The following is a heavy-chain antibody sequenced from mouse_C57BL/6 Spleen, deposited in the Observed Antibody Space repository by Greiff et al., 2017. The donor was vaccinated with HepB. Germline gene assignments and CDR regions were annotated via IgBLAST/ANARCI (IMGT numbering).Heavy chain of an antibody. D-gene: IGHD4-1*02. CDR1: GYTFTSYG. J-gene: IGHJ2*01. CDR3: ARAHQLGRYFDY. CDR2: LYPRSGNT. Sequence: QVQLKESGAELARPGASVKLSCKASGYTFTSYGISWVKQRTGQGLEWIGELYPRSGNTYYNEKFKGKSTLTADKSSSTAYLELRSLTSEDAAVYFCARAHQLGRYFDYWGQGTTLTVSS. V-gene: IGHV1-81*01.